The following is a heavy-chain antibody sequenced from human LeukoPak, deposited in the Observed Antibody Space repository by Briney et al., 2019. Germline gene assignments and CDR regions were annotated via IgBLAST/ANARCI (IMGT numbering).Heavy chain of an antibody. CDR1: GFTVSNYA. Sequence: GGSLRLSCAASGFTVSNYAMSWVRRTPGERLGWVSAISARGGRTEYTDSGKGRFTISRDSSKNTLHLQMNSLRVEDTAVYYCAKGTYSDHPHYMDVWGKGTTVTVSS. CDR2: ISARGGRT. V-gene: IGHV3-23*01. CDR3: AKGTYSDHPHYMDV. J-gene: IGHJ6*03. D-gene: IGHD4-17*01.